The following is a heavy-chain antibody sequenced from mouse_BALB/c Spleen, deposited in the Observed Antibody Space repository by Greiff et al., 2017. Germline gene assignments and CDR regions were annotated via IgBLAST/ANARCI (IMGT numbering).Heavy chain of an antibody. J-gene: IGHJ2*01. CDR2: ISSGSSTI. D-gene: IGHD2-3*01. CDR3: ARDWLLPLDY. V-gene: IGHV5-17*02. CDR1: GFTFSSFG. Sequence: EVKLEESGGGLVQPGGSRKLSCAASGFTFSSFGMHWVRQAPEKGLEWVAYISSGSSTIYYADTVKGRFTISRDNPKNTLFLQMTSLRSEDTAMYFCARDWLLPLDYGGKGTTLTVSS.